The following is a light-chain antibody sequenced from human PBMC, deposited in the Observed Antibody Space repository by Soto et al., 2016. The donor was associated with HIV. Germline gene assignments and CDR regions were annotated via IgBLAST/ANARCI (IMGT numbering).Light chain of an antibody. CDR2: AAS. V-gene: IGKV1-9*01. J-gene: IGKJ3*01. CDR3: QQLNSYPRG. CDR1: QGISSY. Sequence: DIQLTQSPSFLSASVGDRVSITCRASQGISSYLAWYQQKPGKAPKLLIYAASTLQSGVPSGFSGSGSGTEFTLTISSLQPEDFATYYCQQLNSYPRGFGPGTKVDIK.